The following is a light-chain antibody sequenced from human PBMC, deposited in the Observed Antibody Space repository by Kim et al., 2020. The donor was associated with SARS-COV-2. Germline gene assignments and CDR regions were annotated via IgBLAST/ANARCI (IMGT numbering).Light chain of an antibody. CDR3: QQYYNP. Sequence: PGERVTLSCRASQSVSSSYLTWYQQKPGQAPRLLIYGASTRATSIPARFSGSGSGTDFTLTISSLQPEDFAVYYCQQYYNPLGQGTKLEI. CDR2: GAS. J-gene: IGKJ2*01. CDR1: QSVSSSY. V-gene: IGKV3D-7*01.